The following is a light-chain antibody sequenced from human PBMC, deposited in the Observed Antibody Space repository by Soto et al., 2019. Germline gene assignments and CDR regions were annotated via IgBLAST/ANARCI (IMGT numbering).Light chain of an antibody. J-gene: IGLJ2*01. CDR3: CSYTGSSSPLV. CDR2: EAV. V-gene: IGLV2-23*01. Sequence: QSALTQPASVSGSPGQAITISCTGTSRDVGSYNLVSWYRQHPGKAHKLIIYEAVERPSGISNRFSRFKSGNTASLTISGLQADDEAYYSCCSYTGSSSPLVLGGGTQLTVL. CDR1: SRDVGSYNL.